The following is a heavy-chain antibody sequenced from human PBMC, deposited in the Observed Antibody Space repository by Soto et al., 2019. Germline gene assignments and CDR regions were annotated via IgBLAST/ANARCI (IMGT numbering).Heavy chain of an antibody. CDR3: ARAPTTTVTTYFDY. Sequence: QVQLVESGGGVVQPGRSLRLSCAASGFTFSSYGMHWVRQAPGKGLEWVAVISYDGSNKYYADSVKGRFTISRDNSKNTLYLQMNSLRAEDTAVYYCARAPTTTVTTYFDYRGQGTLVTVSS. D-gene: IGHD4-17*01. V-gene: IGHV3-30*03. J-gene: IGHJ4*02. CDR2: ISYDGSNK. CDR1: GFTFSSYG.